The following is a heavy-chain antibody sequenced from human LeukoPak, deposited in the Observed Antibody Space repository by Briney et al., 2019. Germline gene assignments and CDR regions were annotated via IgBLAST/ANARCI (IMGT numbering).Heavy chain of an antibody. CDR2: IIPILGIA. D-gene: IGHD2-21*02. CDR3: AREPYCGGDCYPSDDAFDI. J-gene: IGHJ3*02. Sequence: ASVKVSCKASGGTFSSYAISWVRQAPGQGLEWMGRIIPILGIANYAQKFQGRVTITADKSTSTAYMELSSLRSEDTAVYYCAREPYCGGDCYPSDDAFDIWGQGTMVTVSS. CDR1: GGTFSSYA. V-gene: IGHV1-69*04.